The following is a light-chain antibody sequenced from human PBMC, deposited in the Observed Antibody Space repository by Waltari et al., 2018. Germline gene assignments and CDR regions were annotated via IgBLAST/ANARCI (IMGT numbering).Light chain of an antibody. CDR1: QDIGRW. V-gene: IGKV1-12*01. CDR2: AAS. Sequence: DIQMIQSPSSVSASLGDRVTITCRASQDIGRWLAWYQHQPGRAPNLLIFAASNLQNGVPSRFSGSGSGTYFTLTINSLQPEDFATYYCQQTNTFPLTFGQGTKLEIK. J-gene: IGKJ2*01. CDR3: QQTNTFPLT.